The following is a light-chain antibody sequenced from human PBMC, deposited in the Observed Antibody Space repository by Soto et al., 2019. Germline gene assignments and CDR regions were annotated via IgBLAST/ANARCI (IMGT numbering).Light chain of an antibody. Sequence: EIVLTQSPGTLSLSPGERATLSCRASHTISSSYLAWYQQKPGQAPRLLMYGISRRATGIPDRFSGSGSGTDFTLTITRPEPEDFAVYYCQQYVTSSPRTFGQGTKVDIK. CDR2: GIS. CDR1: HTISSSY. J-gene: IGKJ1*01. CDR3: QQYVTSSPRT. V-gene: IGKV3-20*01.